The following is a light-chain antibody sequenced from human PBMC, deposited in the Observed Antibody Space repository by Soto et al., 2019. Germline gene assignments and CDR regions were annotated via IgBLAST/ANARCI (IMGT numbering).Light chain of an antibody. V-gene: IGKV3-15*01. CDR2: DAS. CDR3: QQYFNTPLT. J-gene: IGKJ1*01. Sequence: ETMMTQSPDTLSVSLGERATLSCRASQSLRSSLAWYQQKPGQAPRLLIYDASTRATGIPARFSGSGSGTDFTLTISSLQAEDVAVYFCQQYFNTPLTFGQGTKVDIK. CDR1: QSLRSS.